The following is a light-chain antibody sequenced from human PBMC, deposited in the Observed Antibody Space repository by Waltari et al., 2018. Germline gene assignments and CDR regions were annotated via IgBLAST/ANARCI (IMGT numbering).Light chain of an antibody. J-gene: IGKJ1*01. CDR1: HIITRT. CDR2: GAS. V-gene: IGKV3-20*01. Sequence: ELVLPQSPSTLSLSPGERATLSCRASHIITRTLAWYQQKPGQAPRLLIYGASNRATGIPDRFSGSGSGTDFSLTISRLEPEDFAVYYCQHYLRLPATFGQGTKVEIK. CDR3: QHYLRLPAT.